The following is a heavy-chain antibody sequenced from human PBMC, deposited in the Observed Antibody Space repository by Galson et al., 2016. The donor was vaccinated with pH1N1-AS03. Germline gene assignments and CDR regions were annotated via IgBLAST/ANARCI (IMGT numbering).Heavy chain of an antibody. CDR3: ARGGWSALDS. CDR1: GYTFAYYY. J-gene: IGHJ4*02. Sequence: SVKVSCKASGYTFAYYYVHWARQAPGQGLEWMGWINPSSGGTKFAQKFQGTVSMTTDTSTRTAYMELSRLRSDDTAVYCCARGGWSALDSWGQGTLVTGSS. CDR2: INPSSGGT. V-gene: IGHV1-2*02. D-gene: IGHD1-26*01.